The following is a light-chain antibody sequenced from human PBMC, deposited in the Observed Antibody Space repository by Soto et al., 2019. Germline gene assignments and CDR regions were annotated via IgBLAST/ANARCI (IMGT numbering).Light chain of an antibody. CDR3: SSYTSSSTPSYV. J-gene: IGLJ1*01. CDR2: EVT. CDR1: SSDVGVYNY. V-gene: IGLV2-8*01. Sequence: QSALTQPPSASGSPGQSVTISCTGSSSDVGVYNYVSWYKQHPGKAPKLVIYEVTRRPSDVPDRFSGSKSGNTASLTVSGLQTEDEADYYCSSYTSSSTPSYVFGTGTKLTVL.